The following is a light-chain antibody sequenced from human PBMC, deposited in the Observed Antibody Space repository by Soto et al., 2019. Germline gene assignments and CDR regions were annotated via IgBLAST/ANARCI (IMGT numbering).Light chain of an antibody. CDR1: SSDDGGYNY. CDR3: SSYAGSNNYVV. CDR2: EVS. J-gene: IGLJ2*01. Sequence: QSALTQPPSASGSPGQQVTISCPGTSSDDGGYNYVSWYQQHPGKAPKLMIYEVSKRPSGVPDRFSGSKSGNTASLTVSGLQAEDEADYYCSSYAGSNNYVVFGGGTKVTVL. V-gene: IGLV2-8*01.